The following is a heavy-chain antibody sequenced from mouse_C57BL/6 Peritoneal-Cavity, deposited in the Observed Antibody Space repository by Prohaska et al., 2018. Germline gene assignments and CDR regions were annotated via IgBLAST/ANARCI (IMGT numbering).Heavy chain of an antibody. CDR3: ARGRTGFDY. CDR2: INPYNGDT. V-gene: IGHV1-20*01. J-gene: IGHJ2*01. Sequence: HGKSLEWIGRINPYNGDTFYNQKFKGKATLTVDKSSSTAHMGLRSLTSEDSAVYYCARGRTGFDYWGQGTTLTVSS.